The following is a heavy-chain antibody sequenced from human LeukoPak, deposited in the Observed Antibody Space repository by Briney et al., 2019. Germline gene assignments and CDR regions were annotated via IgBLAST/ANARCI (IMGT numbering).Heavy chain of an antibody. CDR1: GLTFSSYW. CDR2: ISSDGSST. D-gene: IGHD1-26*01. V-gene: IGHV3-74*01. CDR3: ARTTGSKSAFYI. J-gene: IGHJ3*02. Sequence: PGGSLRLSCAASGLTFSSYWMHWVRQAPGKGLVWVSRISSDGSSTSYADSVKGRFTISRDNAKNTLYLQMNSLRAEDTAVYHCARTTGSKSAFYIWGQGTIVTVSS.